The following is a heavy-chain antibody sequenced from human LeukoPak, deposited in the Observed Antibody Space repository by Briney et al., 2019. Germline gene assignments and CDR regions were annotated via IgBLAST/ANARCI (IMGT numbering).Heavy chain of an antibody. CDR3: AKGGQNYDFWRFDY. V-gene: IGHV4-59*13. J-gene: IGHJ4*02. CDR2: IYYSGST. D-gene: IGHD3-3*01. Sequence: SETPSLTCTVSGGSISSYYWSWIRQPPGKGLEWIGYIYYSGSTNYNPSLKSRVTISVDTSKNQFSLKLSSVTAADTAVYYCAKGGQNYDFWRFDYWGQGSLVTVSS. CDR1: GGSISSYY.